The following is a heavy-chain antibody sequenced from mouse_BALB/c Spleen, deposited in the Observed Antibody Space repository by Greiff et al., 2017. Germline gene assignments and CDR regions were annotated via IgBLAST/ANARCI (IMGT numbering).Heavy chain of an antibody. Sequence: VQVVESGAELARPGASVKLSCKASGYTFTSYWMQWVKQRPGQGLEWIGAIYPGDGDTRYTQKFKGKATLTADKSSSTAYMQLSSLASEDSAVYYCARTGEGSYYYAMDYWGQGTSVTVSS. V-gene: IGHV1-87*01. CDR2: IYPGDGDT. CDR1: GYTFTSYW. D-gene: IGHD1-1*01. J-gene: IGHJ4*01. CDR3: ARTGEGSYYYAMDY.